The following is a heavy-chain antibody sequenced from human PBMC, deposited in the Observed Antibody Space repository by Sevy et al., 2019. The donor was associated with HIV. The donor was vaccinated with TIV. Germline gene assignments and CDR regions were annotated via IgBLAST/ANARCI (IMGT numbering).Heavy chain of an antibody. Sequence: SETLSLTCAVYGGSFSGYYWSWIRQPPGKGLEWIGEINHSGGTNYNPSLKSRVTISVDTSKNQFFLKLNSVTAADTAVYCCARHCTGSSCSHAFDIWGQGTMVTVSS. V-gene: IGHV4-34*01. CDR2: INHSGGT. D-gene: IGHD2-15*01. CDR3: ARHCTGSSCSHAFDI. J-gene: IGHJ3*02. CDR1: GGSFSGYY.